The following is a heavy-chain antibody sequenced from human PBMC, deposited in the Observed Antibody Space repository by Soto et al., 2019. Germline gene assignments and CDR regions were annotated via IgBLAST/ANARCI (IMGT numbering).Heavy chain of an antibody. CDR2: IIPIFGIA. V-gene: IGHV1-69*01. D-gene: IGHD6-13*01. J-gene: IGHJ6*02. CDR3: ARGDSSWFLGDYGMDV. CDR1: GGTFSSYA. Sequence: QVQLVQSGAEVKKPGSSVKVSCKASGGTFSSYAISWVRQAPGQGLEWMGGIIPIFGIANYAQKFQGRVTITADESTSTAYMELSSLRSEDTAVYYCARGDSSWFLGDYGMDVWGQGTTVTVSS.